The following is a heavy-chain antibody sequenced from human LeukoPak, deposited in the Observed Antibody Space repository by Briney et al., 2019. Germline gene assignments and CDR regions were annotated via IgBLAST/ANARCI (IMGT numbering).Heavy chain of an antibody. CDR1: GGSISSSSYY. D-gene: IGHD2-2*01. J-gene: IGHJ4*02. CDR2: IGYSGRT. CDR3: AKLDRAYCSSSSCYAPFDY. V-gene: IGHV4-39*01. Sequence: AETLSLTCTVSGGSISSSSYYWGWLRQPPGKGLDSIWSIGYSGRTYYTPAPNTRVTISVDTSKSQFSLKMRSVTAADTAVYYCAKLDRAYCSSSSCYAPFDYWGQGTLVTVSS.